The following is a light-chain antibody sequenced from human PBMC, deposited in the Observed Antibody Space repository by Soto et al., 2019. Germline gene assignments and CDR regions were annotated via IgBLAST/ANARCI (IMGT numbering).Light chain of an antibody. CDR2: GAS. Sequence: EIVMTQSPATLSVSPGERATLSCRASQSVSSNLAWYQQKPGQAPRLLIYGASTRATGIQARFSGSGSGTEFTLTISSLQSEDFAVYYCQQYNNWPSFTFGPGTKVDIK. CDR3: QQYNNWPSFT. V-gene: IGKV3-15*01. CDR1: QSVSSN. J-gene: IGKJ3*01.